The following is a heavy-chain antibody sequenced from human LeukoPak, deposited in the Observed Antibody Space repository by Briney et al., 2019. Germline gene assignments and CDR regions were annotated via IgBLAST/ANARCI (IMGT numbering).Heavy chain of an antibody. CDR2: MSHDGNKK. V-gene: IGHV3-30*04. D-gene: IGHD3-16*01. CDR3: ARGYSFRIDY. CDR1: GVTLTSYG. J-gene: IGHJ4*02. Sequence: GGSLRLSCVASGVTLTSYGLHWVRQAPGKGLEWVAVMSHDGNKKYYTDSVKGRFTISRDYSKNTMYMEMNSLRAEDTALYYCARGYSFRIDYWGQGTLVTVSS.